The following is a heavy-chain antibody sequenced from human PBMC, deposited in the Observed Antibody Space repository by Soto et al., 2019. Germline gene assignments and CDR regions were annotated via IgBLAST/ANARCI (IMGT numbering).Heavy chain of an antibody. CDR2: SRNRASGYTI. CDR1: GFTFSDHY. Sequence: EVQLVESGGGLVQPGGSLRLSCEASGFTFSDHYMDWVRQAPGKGLEWVARSRNRASGYTIEYAASVKGRFTISRDDSKKSLYLQMYSLKSEDTAVYYCVRGLTGTKPPYTYYGMDVWGQGTTVTVSS. V-gene: IGHV3-72*01. CDR3: VRGLTGTKPPYTYYGMDV. J-gene: IGHJ6*02. D-gene: IGHD1-7*01.